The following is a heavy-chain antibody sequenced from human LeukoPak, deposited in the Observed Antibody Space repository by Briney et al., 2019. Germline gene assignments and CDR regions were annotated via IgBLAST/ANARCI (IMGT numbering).Heavy chain of an antibody. CDR1: GFTVSDNY. CDR2: IYSGGST. Sequence: GGSLRLSCAASGFTVSDNYMSWVRQAPGKGLEWVSVIYSGGSTFLADSVKGRFTISRDNSKNTLYPQMNSLRAEDTAVYYCAKDRGDRYCSSTSCSHFDYWGQGTLVTVSS. V-gene: IGHV3-53*01. D-gene: IGHD2-2*01. CDR3: AKDRGDRYCSSTSCSHFDY. J-gene: IGHJ4*02.